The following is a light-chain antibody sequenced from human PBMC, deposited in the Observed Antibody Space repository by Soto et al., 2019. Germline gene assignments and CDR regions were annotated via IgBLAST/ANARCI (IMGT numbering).Light chain of an antibody. V-gene: IGLV2-11*01. CDR3: CSYAGSYTFDYV. J-gene: IGLJ1*01. Sequence: QSVLTQPRSVSGSPGQSVTISCTGTSSDVGGYNYVSWYQQHPGKAPKLMIYDVSKRPSGVPDRFSGSKSGKTASLTISGLQAEDEADYYCCSYAGSYTFDYVVGTGTKV. CDR1: SSDVGGYNY. CDR2: DVS.